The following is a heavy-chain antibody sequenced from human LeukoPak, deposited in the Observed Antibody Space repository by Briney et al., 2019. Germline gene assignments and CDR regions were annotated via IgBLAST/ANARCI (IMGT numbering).Heavy chain of an antibody. CDR2: INPNSGGT. CDR1: GYTFTGYY. J-gene: IGHJ4*02. CDR3: ARDSGSREWIAYYFDY. Sequence: ASVKVSCKASGYTFTGYYMHWVRQAPGQGLEWMGWINPNSGGTNYAQKFQGRVTMTRDTSISTAYMELSRLRSDDTAVYYCARDSGSREWIAYYFDYWGQGTLVTVSS. V-gene: IGHV1-2*02. D-gene: IGHD3-3*01.